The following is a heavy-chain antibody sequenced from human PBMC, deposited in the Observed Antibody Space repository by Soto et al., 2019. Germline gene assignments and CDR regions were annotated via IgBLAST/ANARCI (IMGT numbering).Heavy chain of an antibody. Sequence: SETLSLTCTVSGGSISSYYWSWIRQPPGKGLEWIGYIYYSGSTNYNPSLKSRVTISVDTSKNQFSLKLSSVTAADTAVYYCARHQPPYGDYAFDYWGQGTLVTVSS. D-gene: IGHD4-17*01. V-gene: IGHV4-59*01. J-gene: IGHJ4*02. CDR1: GGSISSYY. CDR3: ARHQPPYGDYAFDY. CDR2: IYYSGST.